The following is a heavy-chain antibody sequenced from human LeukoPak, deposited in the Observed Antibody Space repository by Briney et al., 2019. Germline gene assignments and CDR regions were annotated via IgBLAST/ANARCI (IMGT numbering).Heavy chain of an antibody. V-gene: IGHV3-33*06. J-gene: IGHJ5*02. CDR3: AKYGLVIAVAGTENNWFDP. CDR2: IWYDGSNK. D-gene: IGHD6-19*01. CDR1: GFTFSSYG. Sequence: GGSLRLSCAASGFTFSSYGMHRVRQAPGKGLEWVAVIWYDGSNKYYADSVKGRFTISRDNSKNTLYLQMNGLRAEDTAVYYCAKYGLVIAVAGTENNWFDPWGQGTLVTVSS.